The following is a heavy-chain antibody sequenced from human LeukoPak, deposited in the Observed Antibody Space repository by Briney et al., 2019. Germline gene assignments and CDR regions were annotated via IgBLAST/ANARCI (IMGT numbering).Heavy chain of an antibody. CDR1: GYTFTSYY. V-gene: IGHV1-46*01. CDR3: ARDRASSYGYYYYYMDV. J-gene: IGHJ6*03. Sequence: ASVKVSCKASGYTFTSYYMHWVRQAPGQGLEWMGIINPSGGSTSYAQKFQGRVTMTRDMSTSTVYMELSSLRSEDTAVYYCARDRASSYGYYYYYMDVWGKGTTVTVSS. CDR2: INPSGGST. D-gene: IGHD4-11*01.